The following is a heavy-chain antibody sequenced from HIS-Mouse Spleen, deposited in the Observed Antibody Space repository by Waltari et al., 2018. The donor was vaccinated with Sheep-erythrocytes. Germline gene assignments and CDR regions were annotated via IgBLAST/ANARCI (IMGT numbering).Heavy chain of an antibody. D-gene: IGHD7-27*01. V-gene: IGHV4-39*01. CDR2: IYYSGST. CDR3: ASQPNWGYWYFDL. CDR1: GGSISSSSYY. Sequence: QLQLQESGPGLVKPSATLSLTCTVSGGSISSSSYYWGWIRPPPGKGLEWIGSIYYSGSTHYNPSLKSRVTISVDTSKNQFSLKLSSVTAADTAVYYCASQPNWGYWYFDLWGRGTLVTVSS. J-gene: IGHJ2*01.